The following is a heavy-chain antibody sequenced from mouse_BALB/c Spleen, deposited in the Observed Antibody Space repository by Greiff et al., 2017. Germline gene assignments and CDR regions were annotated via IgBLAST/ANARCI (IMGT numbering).Heavy chain of an antibody. CDR3: ARGGGYYENYYAMDY. J-gene: IGHJ4*01. D-gene: IGHD2-3*01. CDR2: IDPENGNT. CDR1: GFNIKDYY. V-gene: IGHV14-1*02. Sequence: EVKLQESGAELVRPGALVKLSCKASGFNIKDYYMHWVKQRPEQGLEWIGWIDPENGNTIYDPKFQGKASITADTSSNTAYLQLSSLTSEDTAVYYCARGGGYYENYYAMDYWGQGTSVTVSS.